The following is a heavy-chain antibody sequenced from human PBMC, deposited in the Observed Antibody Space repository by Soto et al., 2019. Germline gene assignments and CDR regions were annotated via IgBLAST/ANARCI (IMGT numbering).Heavy chain of an antibody. Sequence: PSETLSLTCAVNGGSVSGHSWTWIRQSPGKGLEWIGDINHSGSTNYNPSLKSRVTISVDTSKNQFSLKLSSVTAADTAVYYCAGRDYYGSRIFDYWGQGTLVTVSS. J-gene: IGHJ4*02. CDR1: GGSVSGHS. D-gene: IGHD3-10*01. V-gene: IGHV4-34*01. CDR2: INHSGST. CDR3: AGRDYYGSRIFDY.